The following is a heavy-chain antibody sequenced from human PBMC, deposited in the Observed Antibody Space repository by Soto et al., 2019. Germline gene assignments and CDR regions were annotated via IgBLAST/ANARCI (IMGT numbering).Heavy chain of an antibody. D-gene: IGHD4-17*01. J-gene: IGHJ4*02. V-gene: IGHV3-33*06. CDR3: AKERATTTAFDY. CDR2: IWYDGSNK. CDR1: GFTFSSYG. Sequence: LRLSCAASGFTFSSYGMHWVRQAPGKGLEWVAVIWYDGSNKYYADSVKGRFTISRDNSKNTLFLQMNSLRAEDTAVYYCAKERATTTAFDYWGQGALVTVSS.